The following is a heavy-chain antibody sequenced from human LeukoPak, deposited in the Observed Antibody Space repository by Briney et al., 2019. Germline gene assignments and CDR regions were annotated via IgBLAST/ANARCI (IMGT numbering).Heavy chain of an antibody. V-gene: IGHV3-48*02. CDR1: GFTFNSYE. CDR3: ARESGYCSGGSCYFIIEYYYYYGMDV. D-gene: IGHD2-15*01. J-gene: IGHJ6*02. Sequence: PGGSLRLSCAASGFTFNSYEMNWVRQAPGKGLEWVSYISSSSSTIYYADSVKGRFTISRDNAKNSLYLQMNSLRDEDTAVYYCARESGYCSGGSCYFIIEYYYYYGMDVWGQGTTVTVSS. CDR2: ISSSSSTI.